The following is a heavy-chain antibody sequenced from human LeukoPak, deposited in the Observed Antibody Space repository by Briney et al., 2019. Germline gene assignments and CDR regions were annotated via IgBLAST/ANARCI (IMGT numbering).Heavy chain of an antibody. J-gene: IGHJ4*02. CDR1: GFTVSSNY. CDR3: ARDRHIVVVTATFDY. D-gene: IGHD2-21*02. Sequence: GGSLRLSCAASGFTVSSNYMSWVRQAPGKGLEWVSVIYSGGSTYYADSVKGRFTISRDNSKNTLYLQMNSLRAEDTAVYYCARDRHIVVVTATFDYWGQGTLVTVSS. V-gene: IGHV3-53*01. CDR2: IYSGGST.